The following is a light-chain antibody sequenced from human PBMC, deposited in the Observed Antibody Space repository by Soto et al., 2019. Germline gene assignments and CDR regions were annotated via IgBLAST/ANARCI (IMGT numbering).Light chain of an antibody. CDR1: SSNIGAGYD. CDR2: NNN. J-gene: IGLJ1*01. V-gene: IGLV1-40*01. Sequence: QSVLTRPPSVSGAPGQRVTISCTGSSSNIGAGYDVHWYQRLPGTAPKVLIYNNNNRPAGVPDRFSGSKSGTSASLAITGLQAEDEAEYYCQSYDSSLSGSYVFGTGTKLTVL. CDR3: QSYDSSLSGSYV.